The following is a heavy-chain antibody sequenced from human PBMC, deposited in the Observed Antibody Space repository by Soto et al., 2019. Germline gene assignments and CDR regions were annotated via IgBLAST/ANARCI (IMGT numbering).Heavy chain of an antibody. CDR2: ISAYNGNT. Sequence: ASVKVSCKASGGTFSSYAISWVRQAPGQGLEWMGWISAYNGNTNYAQKLQGRVTMTTGTSTSTAYMELRSLRSDDTAVYYCARDRWHDAFDIWGQGTMVTVSS. D-gene: IGHD2-15*01. V-gene: IGHV1-18*01. CDR1: GGTFSSYA. J-gene: IGHJ3*02. CDR3: ARDRWHDAFDI.